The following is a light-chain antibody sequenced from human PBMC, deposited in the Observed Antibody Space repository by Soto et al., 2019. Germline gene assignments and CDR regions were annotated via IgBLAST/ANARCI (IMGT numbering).Light chain of an antibody. Sequence: EIVMTQSPATLSVSPGERATLSCRASQSVSSNLAWYQQKPGQAPRLLIYGASTRATGIPARFSGSGSGTESTLTIISLQSEDFAVYYCQQYNNWPPMAFGQRAKVEIK. V-gene: IGKV3-15*01. CDR1: QSVSSN. CDR3: QQYNNWPPMA. CDR2: GAS. J-gene: IGKJ1*01.